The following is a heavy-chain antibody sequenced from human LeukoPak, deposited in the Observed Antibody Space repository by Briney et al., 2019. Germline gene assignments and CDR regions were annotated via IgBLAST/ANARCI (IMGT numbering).Heavy chain of an antibody. Sequence: SETLSLTCTVSGGSISSYYWSWVRQPPGKGLEWIGYIYYSGSTNYNPSLKSRVTISVDTSKTQFSLKLSSVTAADTAVYYCARSSYYYGADAFDIWGQGTMVTVSS. V-gene: IGHV4-59*01. D-gene: IGHD3-10*01. CDR2: IYYSGST. CDR1: GGSISSYY. CDR3: ARSSYYYGADAFDI. J-gene: IGHJ3*02.